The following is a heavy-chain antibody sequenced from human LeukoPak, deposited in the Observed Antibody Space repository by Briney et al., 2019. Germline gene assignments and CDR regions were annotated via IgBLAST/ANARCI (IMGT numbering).Heavy chain of an antibody. CDR3: ATMPPRYCSSTSCTRRGWFDP. J-gene: IGHJ5*02. CDR1: GGSISSGGYS. V-gene: IGHV4-31*03. Sequence: SQTLSLTCTVSGGSISSGGYSWSWIRQHPGKGLEWIGYIYYSGSTYYNPSLKSRVTISVDTSKNQFSLKLSSVTAADTAVYYCATMPPRYCSSTSCTRRGWFDPWGQGTLVTVSS. CDR2: IYYSGST. D-gene: IGHD2-2*01.